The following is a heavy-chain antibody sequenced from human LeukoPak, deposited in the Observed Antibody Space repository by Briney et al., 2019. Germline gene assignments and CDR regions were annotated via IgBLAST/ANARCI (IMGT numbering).Heavy chain of an antibody. V-gene: IGHV3-7*01. CDR1: GFTFSSYW. CDR3: ARGLKTLVDP. CDR2: IKQDGSEK. D-gene: IGHD2-21*01. Sequence: GGSLRLSCVGSGFTFSSYWMTWDRQAPGKGLESVANIKQDGSEKYYVDSVKGRFTVSRDNAKSSLYLQMNSLRAEDTAVYYCARGLKTLVDPWGQGTLVTVSS. J-gene: IGHJ5*02.